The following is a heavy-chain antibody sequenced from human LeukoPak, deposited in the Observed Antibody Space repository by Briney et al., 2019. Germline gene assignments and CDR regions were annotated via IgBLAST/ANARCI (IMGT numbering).Heavy chain of an antibody. CDR2: IYTSGST. CDR1: GGSISSYY. Sequence: SETLSLTCTVSGGSISSYYWSWIRQPAGKGLEWIGRIYTSGSTNYNPSLKSRVTMSVDTSKNQFSLKLSSVTAADTAVYYCARTDIVVVPAAIENYYYYMDVWGKGTTVTVSS. D-gene: IGHD2-2*02. V-gene: IGHV4-4*07. J-gene: IGHJ6*03. CDR3: ARTDIVVVPAAIENYYYYMDV.